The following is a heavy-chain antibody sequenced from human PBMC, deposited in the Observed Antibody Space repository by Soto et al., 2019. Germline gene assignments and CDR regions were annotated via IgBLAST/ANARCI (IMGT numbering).Heavy chain of an antibody. D-gene: IGHD4-17*01. V-gene: IGHV1-18*01. CDR2: ISAYNGNK. Sequence: ASVKVSFKASGYTFTSYGISWVRQAPGQGLEWMGWISAYNGNKKYAQKLQGRVTMTTDTSTSTAYMELRSLRSDDTAVYYCAREDPAYGDYDSWGQGTMVTVSS. CDR1: GYTFTSYG. J-gene: IGHJ3*01. CDR3: AREDPAYGDYDS.